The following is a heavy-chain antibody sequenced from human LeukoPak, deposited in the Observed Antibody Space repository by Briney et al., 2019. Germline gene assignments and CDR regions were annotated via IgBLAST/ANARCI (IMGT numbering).Heavy chain of an antibody. D-gene: IGHD4-17*01. CDR1: GGSISSGGYS. J-gene: IGHJ1*01. V-gene: IGHV4-30-2*01. Sequence: SETLSLTCAVSGGSISSGGYSWSWIRQPPGKGLEWIGYIYHSGSTYYNPSLKSRVTISVDRSKNQFSLKLSSVTAADTAVYYCARALNYGDYAEYFQHWGQGTLVTVSS. CDR3: ARALNYGDYAEYFQH. CDR2: IYHSGST.